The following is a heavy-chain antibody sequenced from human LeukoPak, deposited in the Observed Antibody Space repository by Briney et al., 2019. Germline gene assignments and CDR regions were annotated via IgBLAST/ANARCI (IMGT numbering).Heavy chain of an antibody. Sequence: SETLSLTCAVNGGSFSGYYWSWIRQPPGKGLEWIGEINHSGSTNYNPSLKSRVTISVDTSKNQFSLKLSSVTAADTAVYYCAVMITFGGVIVPCYFDYWGQGTLVTVSS. V-gene: IGHV4-34*01. J-gene: IGHJ4*02. CDR1: GGSFSGYY. D-gene: IGHD3-16*02. CDR3: AVMITFGGVIVPCYFDY. CDR2: INHSGST.